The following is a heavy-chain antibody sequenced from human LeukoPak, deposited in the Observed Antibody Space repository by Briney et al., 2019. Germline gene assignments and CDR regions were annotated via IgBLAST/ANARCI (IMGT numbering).Heavy chain of an antibody. CDR2: IWYDGSNK. D-gene: IGHD3-3*01. J-gene: IGHJ6*02. CDR3: AREGTIFGVDYYCYGMDV. CDR1: GFTFSSYG. V-gene: IGHV3-33*01. Sequence: PGGSLRLSCAASGFTFSSYGMHWVRQAPGKGLEWVAVIWYDGSNKYYADSVKGRFTISRDNSKNTLYLQMNSLRAEDTAVYYCAREGTIFGVDYYCYGMDVWGQGTTVTVSS.